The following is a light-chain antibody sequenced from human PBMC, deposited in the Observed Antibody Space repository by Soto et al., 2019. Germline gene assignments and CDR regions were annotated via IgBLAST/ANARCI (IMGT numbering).Light chain of an antibody. Sequence: AIQMTQSPSSLSASVGDRVTITCRASQSISNYLNWYQQKPGKAPDLLIYAASSLQSGVPSRFSGSGSGTDFTLTISSLQPEDFATYYCLQDYNYPRTFGQGTKVDIK. V-gene: IGKV1-6*01. CDR3: LQDYNYPRT. CDR2: AAS. CDR1: QSISNY. J-gene: IGKJ1*01.